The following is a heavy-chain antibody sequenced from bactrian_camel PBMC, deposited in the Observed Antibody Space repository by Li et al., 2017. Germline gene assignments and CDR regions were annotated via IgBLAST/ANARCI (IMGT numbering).Heavy chain of an antibody. J-gene: IGHJ6*01. CDR2: SRSSLSSGAST. V-gene: IGHV3S40*01. CDR1: GFTSTSYF. CDR3: AIDMVFGY. D-gene: IGHD3*01. Sequence: DVQLVESGGGLVQPGGSLRLSCAASGFTSTSYFMTWVRQAPGKGLEWVALSRSSLSSGASTYYSDSVRGRFAISRDNAKNTLYLRMNKLDTEDTATYYCAIDMVFGYWGKGTQVTVS.